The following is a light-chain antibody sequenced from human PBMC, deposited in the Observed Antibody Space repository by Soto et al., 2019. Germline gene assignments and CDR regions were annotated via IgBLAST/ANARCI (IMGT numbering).Light chain of an antibody. Sequence: EIVVTLSPCTLSLSPGERATLSCRASQSVSSSYLAWYQQKPGQAPRLLIYGASSRATGIPDRFSGSGSGTDFTLTISRLEPEDFAVYYCRQYGSSPPWTFGQGTKVDIK. CDR2: GAS. J-gene: IGKJ1*01. CDR1: QSVSSSY. V-gene: IGKV3-20*01. CDR3: RQYGSSPPWT.